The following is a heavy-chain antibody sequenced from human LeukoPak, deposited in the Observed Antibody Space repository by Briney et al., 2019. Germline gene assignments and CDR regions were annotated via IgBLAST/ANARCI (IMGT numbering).Heavy chain of an antibody. CDR3: ARPSVGDYYYNSSGYYSY. J-gene: IGHJ4*02. D-gene: IGHD3-22*01. CDR2: ISYDGTKR. Sequence: PGGSLRLSCTASGFTFTSFALHWVRQAPGKGLEWVSVISYDGTKRNDADSVKGRFTISRDNSKNTLYLQMNSLKPEDTAVYYCARPSVGDYYYNSSGYYSYWGRGTLVTVSS. CDR1: GFTFTSFA. V-gene: IGHV3-30-3*01.